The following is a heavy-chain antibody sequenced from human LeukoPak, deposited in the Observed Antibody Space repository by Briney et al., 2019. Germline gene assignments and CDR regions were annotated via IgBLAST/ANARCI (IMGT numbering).Heavy chain of an antibody. V-gene: IGHV3-30*02. D-gene: IGHD2-2*01. Sequence: PRGSLRLSCAASGFTFSSYGMHWVRQAPGKGLEWVAFIRYDGSNKYYADSVKGRFTISRDNSKNTLYLQMNSLRAEDTAVYYCAKDQDIVVVPAAPKSGYFDYWGQGTLVTVSS. J-gene: IGHJ4*02. CDR3: AKDQDIVVVPAAPKSGYFDY. CDR1: GFTFSSYG. CDR2: IRYDGSNK.